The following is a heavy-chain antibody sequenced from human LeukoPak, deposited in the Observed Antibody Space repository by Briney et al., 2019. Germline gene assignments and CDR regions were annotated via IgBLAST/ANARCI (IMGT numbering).Heavy chain of an antibody. CDR2: MSSGGSTI. CDR1: GFIFSNYE. D-gene: IGHD6-19*01. Sequence: GGSLRLSCAASGFIFSNYEMNWVRQAPGKGLEWVSYMSSGGSTIYYADSVKGRFTISRDNAKNSLYLQMNSLRAEDTAVYYCARGGIQVSGIDEFDYWGQGTLVTVSS. CDR3: ARGGIQVSGIDEFDY. J-gene: IGHJ4*02. V-gene: IGHV3-48*03.